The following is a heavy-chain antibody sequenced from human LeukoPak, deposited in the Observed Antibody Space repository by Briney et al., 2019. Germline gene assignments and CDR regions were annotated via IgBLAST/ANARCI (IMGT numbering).Heavy chain of an antibody. CDR2: ISYDGSNK. CDR3: ARAAGAFDI. J-gene: IGHJ3*02. CDR1: GFTFISYA. Sequence: GWALRLSCAASGFTFISYAMHGVRQPPGKRLEWVAGISYDGSNKYYPDSVKGRFTISRDNSKNTLYLQMNSLRAEDTAVYYCARAAGAFDIWGQGTMVTVSS. D-gene: IGHD6-19*01. V-gene: IGHV3-30-3*01.